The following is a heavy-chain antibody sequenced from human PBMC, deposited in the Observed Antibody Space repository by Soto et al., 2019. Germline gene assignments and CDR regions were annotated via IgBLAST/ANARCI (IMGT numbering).Heavy chain of an antibody. CDR3: ASLFNYYDSSGYAEYYFDH. V-gene: IGHV4-31*03. CDR2: IYYSGSA. J-gene: IGHJ4*02. D-gene: IGHD3-22*01. Sequence: SETLSLTCTVSGGSINSGYCWSWIRQHPGKGLEWIGYIYYSGSANYNPSLKGRVTMSVDTSTNQFSLKLSAVTAADTAVYYCASLFNYYDSSGYAEYYFDHWGQGTLVTVPQ. CDR1: GGSINSGYC.